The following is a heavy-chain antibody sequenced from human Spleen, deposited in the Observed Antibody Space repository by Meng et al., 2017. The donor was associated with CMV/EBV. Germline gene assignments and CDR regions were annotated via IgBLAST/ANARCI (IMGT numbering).Heavy chain of an antibody. Sequence: SETLSLTCAVYGGSFSGYYWSWIRQPPGKGLEWIGEINHSGSTNYNPSLKSRVTISVDTSKNQFSLKLSSVTAADTAVYYCARDCGRYCSLDVWGQGTTVTVSS. CDR1: GGSFSGYY. V-gene: IGHV4-34*01. CDR3: ARDCGRYCSLDV. CDR2: INHSGST. J-gene: IGHJ6*02. D-gene: IGHD2-15*01.